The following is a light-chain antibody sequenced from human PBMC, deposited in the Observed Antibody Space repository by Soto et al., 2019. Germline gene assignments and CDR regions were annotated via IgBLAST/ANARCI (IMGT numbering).Light chain of an antibody. CDR1: QSINSW. V-gene: IGKV1-5*03. CDR2: KAS. Sequence: DIQMTQSPSTLSASVGDRVSITCRTSQSINSWLAWYQQKPGEAPKLLIYKASSLESGVPSRFSGSGSGTEFTLTISSLQPDDFATYYCQQYHNYCTFGQGTKVDIK. CDR3: QQYHNYCT. J-gene: IGKJ1*01.